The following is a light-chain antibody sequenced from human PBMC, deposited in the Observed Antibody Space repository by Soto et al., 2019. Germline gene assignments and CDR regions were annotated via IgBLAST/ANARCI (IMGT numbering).Light chain of an antibody. V-gene: IGLV2-14*01. J-gene: IGLJ1*01. CDR3: SSYTASGTYV. Sequence: QSVLTQPASVSGSPGQSITISCTGTSSDVGGYHYVSWYQQHPGKAPKLMIYNVSNRPSGVSNRFSGSKSGNTASLTISGLQAEDEADYYCSSYTASGTYVFGTGTKVTVL. CDR1: SSDVGGYHY. CDR2: NVS.